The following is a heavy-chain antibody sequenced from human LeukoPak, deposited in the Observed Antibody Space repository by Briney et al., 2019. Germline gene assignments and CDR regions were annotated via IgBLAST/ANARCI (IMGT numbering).Heavy chain of an antibody. J-gene: IGHJ6*03. D-gene: IGHD2-2*01. CDR3: ASDWVVVVPAAHYYYMDV. CDR2: INPNSGSA. Sequence: SGKFSCKSSGYTFTGDYMDGVRHAPGQGREWMGWINPNSGSANYAQKFQGSVTMTRDTSISTAYMELSRLSSDDTAVYYCASDWVVVVPAAHYYYMDVWGKGTTVTVSS. V-gene: IGHV1-2*02. CDR1: GYTFTGDY.